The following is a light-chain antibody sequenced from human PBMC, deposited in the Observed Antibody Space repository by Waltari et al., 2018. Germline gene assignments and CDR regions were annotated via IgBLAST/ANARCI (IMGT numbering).Light chain of an antibody. Sequence: DIQMTQSPSTLSASVGDRVIITCRASQSISSWLAWYQQKPGKAPELLIYQASSLKSGVPSRFSGSGSGTEFTLTISSLQPDDFATYFCHQYYTYSTFGQGTKVEIK. J-gene: IGKJ1*01. CDR3: HQYYTYST. CDR2: QAS. CDR1: QSISSW. V-gene: IGKV1-5*03.